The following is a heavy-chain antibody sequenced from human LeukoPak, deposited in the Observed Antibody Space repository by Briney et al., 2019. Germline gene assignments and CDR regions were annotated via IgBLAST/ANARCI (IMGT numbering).Heavy chain of an antibody. D-gene: IGHD3-10*02. CDR3: AELGITMIGGV. Sequence: GGSLRLSCAASGFTFSSYSMNWVRQAPGKGLEWVSSISSSSIYIYNADSVKGRFTISRDNARNSLYLQMNSLRAEDTAVYYCAELGITMIGGVWGKGTTVTISS. CDR1: GFTFSSYS. J-gene: IGHJ6*04. V-gene: IGHV3-21*01. CDR2: ISSSSIYI.